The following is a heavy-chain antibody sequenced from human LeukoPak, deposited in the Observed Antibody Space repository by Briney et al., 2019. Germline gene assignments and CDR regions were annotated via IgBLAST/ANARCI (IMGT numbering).Heavy chain of an antibody. CDR3: ARYCCIGASGPDF. CDR2: IYPGDSDT. CDR1: GYNFTSYW. Sequence: GESLKTSLKGSGYNFTSYWHGWVRQMPGKGLEWMGIIYPGDSDTRYSPSFRGQVTISADKSISTAYLQWSSLKASDTAMYYCARYCCIGASGPDFWGQGTLVTVSS. D-gene: IGHD6-13*01. V-gene: IGHV5-51*01. J-gene: IGHJ4*01.